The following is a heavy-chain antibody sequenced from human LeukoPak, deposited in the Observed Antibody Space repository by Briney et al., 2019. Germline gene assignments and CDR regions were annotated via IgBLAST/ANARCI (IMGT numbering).Heavy chain of an antibody. V-gene: IGHV4-59*12. CDR1: GGSISNYY. CDR3: ARGCRKWLQSRYFDY. CDR2: IYYSGST. J-gene: IGHJ4*02. D-gene: IGHD5-24*01. Sequence: SETLSLTCTVSGGSISNYYWSWIRQSPGKGLEWIGDIYYSGSTNYNPSLKSRVTISVDTTKNQYSLKLSSVTASDTAVYYCARGCRKWLQSRYFDYWGQGTMVTVSP.